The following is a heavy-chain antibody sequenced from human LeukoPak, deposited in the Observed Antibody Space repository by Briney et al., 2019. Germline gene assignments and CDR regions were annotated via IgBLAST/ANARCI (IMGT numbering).Heavy chain of an antibody. D-gene: IGHD6-19*01. J-gene: IGHJ4*02. CDR2: ISNNGGGT. V-gene: IGHV3-23*01. CDR1: GFTFSSYA. Sequence: GGSLRLSCAASGFTFSSYAMSWVRQAPGKGLEWVSAISNNGGGTYYADSVRGRFTISRDNSKNTLYLQMNSLRAEDTAVYYCAKNGLAVIGRVEQWPAYFDYWGQGTLVTVSS. CDR3: AKNGLAVIGRVEQWPAYFDY.